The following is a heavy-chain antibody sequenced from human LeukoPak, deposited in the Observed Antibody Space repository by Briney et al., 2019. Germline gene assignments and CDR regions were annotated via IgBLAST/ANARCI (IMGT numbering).Heavy chain of an antibody. CDR2: ISYDGSNS. Sequence: GGSLRLSCAASGFTFSDYLMHWVRQAPGKGLEWVALISYDGSNSYYADSVKGRFTVSRDNSKNTVFLQMITLRPEDTAMYYCAREPGVVVPAAIPVPDQDWFDPWGQGTLVTVSS. D-gene: IGHD2-2*02. CDR3: AREPGVVVPAAIPVPDQDWFDP. CDR1: GFTFSDYL. J-gene: IGHJ5*02. V-gene: IGHV3-30*04.